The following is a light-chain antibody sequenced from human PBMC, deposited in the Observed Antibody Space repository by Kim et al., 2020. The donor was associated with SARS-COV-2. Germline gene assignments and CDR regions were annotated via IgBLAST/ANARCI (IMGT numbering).Light chain of an antibody. CDR1: QSIGSN. Sequence: VTPKEKVTITCRASQSIGSNLHWYQHKPDQSPKLLIKYASQSFSGVPSRFSGGGSGTEFTLTINSLEAEDAATYYCHQSSSVPETFGQGTKVEIK. CDR2: YAS. CDR3: HQSSSVPET. V-gene: IGKV6-21*01. J-gene: IGKJ1*01.